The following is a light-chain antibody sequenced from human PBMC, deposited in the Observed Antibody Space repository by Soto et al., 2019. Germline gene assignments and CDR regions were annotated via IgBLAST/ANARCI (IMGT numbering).Light chain of an antibody. CDR3: VLYMGSGIWV. V-gene: IGLV8-61*01. Sequence: QTVVTQEPSFSVSPGRTVTLTCGLSSASVSTSYYPSWYQQTPGQAPRTLIYSTNTRSSGVPDRFSGSILGNKAALTITGAQADDESDYYCVLYMGSGIWVFGGGTTLTVL. J-gene: IGLJ3*02. CDR1: SASVSTSYY. CDR2: STN.